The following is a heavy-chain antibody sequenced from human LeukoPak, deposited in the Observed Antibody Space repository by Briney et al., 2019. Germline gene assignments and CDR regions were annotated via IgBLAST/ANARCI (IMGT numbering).Heavy chain of an antibody. CDR1: GGSISSSRYY. V-gene: IGHV4-39*07. CDR3: ARTLPYYFDSSAYYRSDAFDI. J-gene: IGHJ3*02. D-gene: IGHD3-22*01. CDR2: IYYSGST. Sequence: SETLSLTCTVSGGSISSSRYYWGWIRQPPGKGLEWIGGIYYSGSTYYNPSLKSRVTISVDTSKNHFSLKLSSVTAADTAVYYCARTLPYYFDSSAYYRSDAFDIWGQGTMVTVSS.